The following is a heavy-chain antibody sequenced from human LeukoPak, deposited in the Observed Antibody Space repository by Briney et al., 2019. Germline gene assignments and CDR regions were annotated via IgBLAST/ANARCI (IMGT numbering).Heavy chain of an antibody. D-gene: IGHD2-2*01. J-gene: IGHJ6*03. CDR3: ARAQEHVVVPARYYYMDV. Sequence: SETLSLTCTVSGGSISSYYWSWIRQPPGKGLEWIGYIYYNGNTNYNPSFKSRVTMSVDTSKNQFSLKLSSVTAADTAVYYCARAQEHVVVPARYYYMDVWGKGTTVTVSS. V-gene: IGHV4-59*01. CDR2: IYYNGNT. CDR1: GGSISSYY.